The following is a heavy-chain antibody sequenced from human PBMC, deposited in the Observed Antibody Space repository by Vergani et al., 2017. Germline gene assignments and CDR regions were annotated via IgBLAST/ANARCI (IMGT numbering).Heavy chain of an antibody. J-gene: IGHJ5*02. CDR3: ARDSTVEWLVKLGWIDP. D-gene: IGHD6-19*01. Sequence: QLQLQESGPGLVKPSATLSLTCRVSGASIRSSNYYWGWIRQPPGKGLEWIASIYYSGSTYYNPSLKSRVTISVDTSKNQFSLKLSSVTAADTAVYFCARDSTVEWLVKLGWIDPWGQGILVTVSS. CDR2: IYYSGST. V-gene: IGHV4-39*02. CDR1: GASIRSSNYY.